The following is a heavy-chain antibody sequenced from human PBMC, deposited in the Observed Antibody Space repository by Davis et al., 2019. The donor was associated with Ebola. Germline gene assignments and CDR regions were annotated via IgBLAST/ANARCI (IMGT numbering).Heavy chain of an antibody. J-gene: IGHJ4*02. D-gene: IGHD3-22*01. CDR3: ARDRYYDSSGYGN. CDR2: IIPILGIA. CDR1: GGTFSSYA. Sequence: SVKVSCKASGGTFSSYAISWVRQAPGQGLEWMGRIIPILGIANYAQKLQGRVTMTTDTSTSTAYMELRSLRSDDTAVYYCARDRYYDSSGYGNWGQGTLVTVSS. V-gene: IGHV1-69*04.